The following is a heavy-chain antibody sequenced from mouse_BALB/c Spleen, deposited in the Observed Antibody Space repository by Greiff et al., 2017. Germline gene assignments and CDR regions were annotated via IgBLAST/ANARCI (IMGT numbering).Heavy chain of an antibody. D-gene: IGHD2-4*01. CDR3: ARDDYDSFDY. CDR1: GFTFSSYG. Sequence: EVKLEESGGGLVQPGGSLKLSCAASGFTFSSYGMSWVRQTPDKRLELVATINSNGGSTYYPDSVKGRFTISRDNAKNTLYLQMSSLKSEDTAMYYCARDDYDSFDYWGQGTTLTVSS. CDR2: INSNGGST. J-gene: IGHJ2*01. V-gene: IGHV5-6-3*01.